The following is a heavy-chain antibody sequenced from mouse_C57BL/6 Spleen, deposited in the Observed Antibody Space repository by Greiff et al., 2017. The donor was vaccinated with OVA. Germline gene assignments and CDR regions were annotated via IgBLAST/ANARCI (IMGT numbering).Heavy chain of an antibody. V-gene: IGHV3-6*01. CDR2: ISYDGSN. Sequence: ESGPGLVKPSQSLSLTCSVTGYSITSGYYWNWIRQFPGNKLEWMGYISYDGSNNYNPSLKNRISITRDTSKNQFFLKLNSVTTEDTATYYCARVDYYFDYWGQGTTRTVSS. CDR3: ARVDYYFDY. CDR1: GYSITSGYY. J-gene: IGHJ2*01.